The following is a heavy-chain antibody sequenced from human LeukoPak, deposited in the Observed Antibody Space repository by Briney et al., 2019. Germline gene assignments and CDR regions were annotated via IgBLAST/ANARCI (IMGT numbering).Heavy chain of an antibody. J-gene: IGHJ2*01. CDR2: IYPGDSDT. CDR1: GYSFTSKW. Sequence: GESLKISCKGFGYSFTSKWIGWVRQMPGKGLEWMGIIYPGDSDTRYSPSFQGQVTISADESITTTYLQWSSLKASDTAIYYCARTPGSSDYRGYQYWYFDLWGRGTLVTVSS. CDR3: ARTPGSSDYRGYQYWYFDL. V-gene: IGHV5-51*01. D-gene: IGHD5-12*01.